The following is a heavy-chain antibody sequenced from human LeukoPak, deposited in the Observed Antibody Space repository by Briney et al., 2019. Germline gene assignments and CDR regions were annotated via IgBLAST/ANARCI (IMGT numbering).Heavy chain of an antibody. D-gene: IGHD4-17*01. Sequence: SETLSLTCTVSGGSISSYYWSWIWQPAGKGLEWIGRTYTSGSTNYNPSLKSRVTMSVDTSKNQFSLKLSSVYAADRAVYHCARYDNGDQFDYWGQGTLVTVSS. CDR2: TYTSGST. CDR3: ARYDNGDQFDY. V-gene: IGHV4-4*07. J-gene: IGHJ4*02. CDR1: GGSISSYY.